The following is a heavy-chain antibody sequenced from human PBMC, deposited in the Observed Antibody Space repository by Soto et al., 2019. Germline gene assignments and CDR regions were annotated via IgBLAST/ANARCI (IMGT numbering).Heavy chain of an antibody. J-gene: IGHJ5*02. CDR2: ISGSGGST. V-gene: IGHV3-23*01. D-gene: IGHD6-19*01. CDR1: GFTFSSYA. Sequence: GGSLRLSCAASGFTFSSYAMSWVRQAPGKGLEWVSAISGSGGSTYYADSVKGRFTISRDNSKNTLYLQMNSLRAEDTAVYYCAKAWAVQWLENRGYNWFDPWGQGTLVTVSS. CDR3: AKAWAVQWLENRGYNWFDP.